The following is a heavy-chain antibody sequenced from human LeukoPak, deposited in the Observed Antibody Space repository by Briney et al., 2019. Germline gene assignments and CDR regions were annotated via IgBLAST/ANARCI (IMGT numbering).Heavy chain of an antibody. V-gene: IGHV4-39*07. CDR2: IHSSGNT. CDR1: GGSTTSGNYF. D-gene: IGHD4-17*01. Sequence: SETLSLTCTVSGGSTTSGNYFWGWVRQPPGKGLEWIGSIHSSGNTYYSPSLRGRVTISKDTSRNQFSLKLSSVTAADTAVYYCARVVTTVTTRDAFDIWGQGTMVTVSS. CDR3: ARVVTTVTTRDAFDI. J-gene: IGHJ3*02.